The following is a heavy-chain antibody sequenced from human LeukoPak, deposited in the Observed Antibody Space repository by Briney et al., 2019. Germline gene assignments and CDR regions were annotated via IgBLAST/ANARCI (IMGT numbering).Heavy chain of an antibody. D-gene: IGHD3-22*01. CDR2: ISYDGSNK. CDR3: ARERQTYYYDSSGFDAFDI. CDR1: GFTFSSYA. J-gene: IGHJ3*02. Sequence: PGRSLRLSCAASGFTFSSYAMHWVRQAPGKGLEWVAVISYDGSNKYYADSVKGRFTISRDNSKNTLYLQMNSLRAEDTAVYYCARERQTYYYDSSGFDAFDIWGQGTMVTVSS. V-gene: IGHV3-30-3*01.